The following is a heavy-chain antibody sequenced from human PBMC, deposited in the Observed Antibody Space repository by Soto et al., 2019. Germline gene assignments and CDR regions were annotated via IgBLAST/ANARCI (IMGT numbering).Heavy chain of an antibody. CDR2: VSGSGTTT. CDR1: GFIFSNYA. V-gene: IGHV3-23*01. CDR3: APTRYDYGDYAVGF. Sequence: EVQLLESGGDLVQRGGSLRLSCVASGFIFSNYAMTWVRQAPGKGLEWVSSVSGSGTTTYYADSVKGRFTISRDNSKNTLYLYITGLRAEDTAVYYCAPTRYDYGDYAVGFWGQGTLVSVSS. D-gene: IGHD4-17*01. J-gene: IGHJ4*02.